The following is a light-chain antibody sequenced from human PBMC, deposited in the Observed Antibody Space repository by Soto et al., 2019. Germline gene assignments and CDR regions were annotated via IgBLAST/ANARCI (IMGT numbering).Light chain of an antibody. CDR3: QQHGSSPYT. Sequence: EIVLTQSPGTLSLSPGERATLSCRASQSVSTNYLAWYQQRPGQAPRLLIYGASSRATGIPDRFSGSGSGTDFILTISRLEPEDFAVYYCQQHGSSPYTFGQGTKLEIK. CDR2: GAS. J-gene: IGKJ2*01. CDR1: QSVSTNY. V-gene: IGKV3-20*01.